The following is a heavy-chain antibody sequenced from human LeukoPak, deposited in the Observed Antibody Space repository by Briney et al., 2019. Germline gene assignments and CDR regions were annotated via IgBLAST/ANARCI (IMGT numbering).Heavy chain of an antibody. CDR1: GYTFIRFW. V-gene: IGHV5-51*01. J-gene: IGHJ4*02. Sequence: GASLQISCKGSGYTFIRFWIGWVRQLPGKGLEWMGIIYPGDSETRYSPSFQGQVTISVDKSISTAYLQWSSLKASDTAVYYCATGGIYSSNFDYWGQGTLVTLSS. D-gene: IGHD5-18*01. CDR3: ATGGIYSSNFDY. CDR2: IYPGDSET.